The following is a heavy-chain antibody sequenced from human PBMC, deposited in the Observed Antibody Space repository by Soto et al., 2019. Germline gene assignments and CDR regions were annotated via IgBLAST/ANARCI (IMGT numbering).Heavy chain of an antibody. D-gene: IGHD3-9*01. CDR1: GFTFSSYG. CDR2: ISYDGSNK. V-gene: IGHV3-30*18. Sequence: QVQLVESGGGVVQPGRSLRLSCAASGFTFSSYGMHWVRQAPGKGLEWVAVISYDGSNKYYADSVKGRFTISRDNSKNTLYLQMNSLRAEDTAVYYCAKEYYDILTGYYDGDYYGMDVW. J-gene: IGHJ6*01. CDR3: AKEYYDILTGYYDGDYYGMDV.